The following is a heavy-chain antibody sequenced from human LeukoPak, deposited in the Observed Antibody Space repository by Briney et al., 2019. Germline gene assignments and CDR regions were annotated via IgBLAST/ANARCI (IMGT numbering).Heavy chain of an antibody. CDR2: IKQDGSEK. CDR3: ARDLRRITMIVVVSRDFDY. CDR1: GFTFSSYW. D-gene: IGHD3-22*01. Sequence: AGGSLRLSCAASGFTFSSYWMSWVRQAPGKGLEWVANIKQDGSEKYYVDSVKGRFTISRDNAKNSLYLQMNSLRAEDTAVYYCARDLRRITMIVVVSRDFDYWGQGTLVTVSS. V-gene: IGHV3-7*01. J-gene: IGHJ4*02.